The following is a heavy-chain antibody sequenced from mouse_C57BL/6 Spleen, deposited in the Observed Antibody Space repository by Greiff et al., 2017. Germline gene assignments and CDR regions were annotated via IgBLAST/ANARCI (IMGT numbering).Heavy chain of an antibody. CDR2: ISYDGSN. Sequence: ESGPGLVKPSQSLSLTCSVTGYSITSGYYWNWIRQFPGNKLEWMGYISYDGSNDYNPSLKNRISITRDTSKNQFFLKLNSLTTEATASFCGARGGDYAMDYWGQGTSVTVSS. CDR1: GYSITSGYY. V-gene: IGHV3-6*01. CDR3: ARGGDYAMDY. J-gene: IGHJ4*01.